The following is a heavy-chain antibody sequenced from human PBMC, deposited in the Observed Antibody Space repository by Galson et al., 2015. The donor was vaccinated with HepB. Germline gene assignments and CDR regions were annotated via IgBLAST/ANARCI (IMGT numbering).Heavy chain of an antibody. CDR1: GFTFSSYG. V-gene: IGHV3-33*01. CDR2: IWYDGSNK. D-gene: IGHD3-10*01. J-gene: IGHJ6*02. Sequence: SLRLSCAASGFTFSSYGMHWVRQAPGKGLEWVAVIWYDGSNKYYADSVKGRFTISRDNSKNTLYLQMNSLRAEDTAVYYCARDRYGSGSYSIRYYYGMDVWGQGTTVTVSS. CDR3: ARDRYGSGSYSIRYYYGMDV.